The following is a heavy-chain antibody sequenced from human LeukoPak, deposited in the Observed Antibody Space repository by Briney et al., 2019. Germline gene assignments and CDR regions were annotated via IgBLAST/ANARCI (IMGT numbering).Heavy chain of an antibody. D-gene: IGHD2-2*01. J-gene: IGHJ4*02. V-gene: IGHV1-46*01. CDR2: INPSGGST. CDR3: AREEVVGYWASWYYFDY. CDR1: GYTFTSYY. Sequence: ASVKVSCKASGYTFTSYYMHWVRQAPGQGLEWMGIINPSGGSTSYAQKFQGRVTMTRDASTSTVYMELSSLRSEDTAVYYCAREEVVGYWASWYYFDYWGQGTLVTVSS.